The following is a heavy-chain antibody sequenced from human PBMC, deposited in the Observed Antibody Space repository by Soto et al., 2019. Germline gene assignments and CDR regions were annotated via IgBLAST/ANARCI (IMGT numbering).Heavy chain of an antibody. CDR3: AKDYYDSSGYYHYYYYGMDV. J-gene: IGHJ6*02. D-gene: IGHD3-22*01. Sequence: EVQLLESGGGLVQPGGSLRLSCAASGFTFSSYAMSWVRQAPGKGLEWVSAISGSGGSTYYADSVKGRFTISRDNSKNTLYRQMNSLRAEDTAVYYCAKDYYDSSGYYHYYYYGMDVWGQGTTVTVSS. CDR2: ISGSGGST. CDR1: GFTFSSYA. V-gene: IGHV3-23*01.